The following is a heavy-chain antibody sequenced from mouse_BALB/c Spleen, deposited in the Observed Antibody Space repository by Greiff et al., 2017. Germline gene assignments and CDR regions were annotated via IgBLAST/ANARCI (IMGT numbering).Heavy chain of an antibody. Sequence: EVKLVESGGGLVQPGGSRKLSCAASGFTFSSFGMHWVRQAPEKGLEWVAYISSGSSTIYYADTVKGRFTISRDNPKNTLFLQMTSLRSEDTAMYYCARDDYYGSSMDDWGQGTSVTVSS. CDR3: ARDDYYGSSMDD. CDR2: ISSGSSTI. D-gene: IGHD1-1*01. CDR1: GFTFSSFG. V-gene: IGHV5-17*02. J-gene: IGHJ4*01.